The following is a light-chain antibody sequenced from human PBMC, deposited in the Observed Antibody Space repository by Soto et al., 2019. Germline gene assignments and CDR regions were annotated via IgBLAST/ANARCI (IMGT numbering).Light chain of an antibody. J-gene: IGLJ2*01. CDR3: SSYGGRNTVV. CDR2: EVS. V-gene: IGLV2-8*01. CDR1: SSDVGGYNY. Sequence: QSALTQPPSASGSPGQSVTISCTGSSSDVGGYNYVSWYQQHPGKAPKLMIYEVSKRPSGVPDRLSGSKSGNTASLTVSGHQAEDEADYYCSSYGGRNTVVSGGGTKLTVL.